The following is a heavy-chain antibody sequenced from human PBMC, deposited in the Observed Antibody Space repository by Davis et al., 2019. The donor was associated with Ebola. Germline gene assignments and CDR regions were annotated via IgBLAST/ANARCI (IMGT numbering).Heavy chain of an antibody. J-gene: IGHJ4*02. CDR3: AKAFEGYDFWSDYTPIDY. CDR2: ISGSGNSP. CDR1: GFTFSTYA. D-gene: IGHD3-3*01. Sequence: PGGSLRLSCAASGFTFSTYAMSWVRQAPGKGLEWVSTISGSGNSPYYADSVKGRFTISRDNSKNTLYLQMNSLRAEDTAVYYCAKAFEGYDFWSDYTPIDYWGQGTLVTVSS. V-gene: IGHV3-23*01.